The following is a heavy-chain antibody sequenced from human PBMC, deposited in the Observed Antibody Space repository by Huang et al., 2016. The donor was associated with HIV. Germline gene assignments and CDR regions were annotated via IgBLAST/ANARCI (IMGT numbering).Heavy chain of an antibody. D-gene: IGHD6-19*01. CDR2: LNTDSGKT. CDR1: GYIFSNYD. J-gene: IGHJ4*02. CDR3: ARLTSGWYQDY. V-gene: IGHV1-8*01. Sequence: QVQLVQSGPEVKKPGASVKVSCQTSGYIFSNYDINWVRQAPGQGLQWMGWLNTDSGKTAYGQNFHGRVSLTRGTSTGAAYMVLNSLTSQDTAVYYCARLTSGWYQDYWGQGTLVTVSS.